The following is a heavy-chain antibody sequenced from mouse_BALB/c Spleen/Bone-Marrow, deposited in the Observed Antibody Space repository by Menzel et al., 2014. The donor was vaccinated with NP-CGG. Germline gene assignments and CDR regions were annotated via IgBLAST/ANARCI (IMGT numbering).Heavy chain of an antibody. D-gene: IGHD2-12*01. CDR3: ARWGDDGTFDY. V-gene: IGHV1-7*01. Sequence: LVESGAELAKPGASVKMPCKAFGYTFTSYWMHWVKQRPGQGLEWIGYINPSTGYTEYNQKFKDKATLTADKSSSTAYMQLSSLTSEDSAVYYCARWGDDGTFDYWGQGTTLTVSS. J-gene: IGHJ2*01. CDR2: INPSTGYT. CDR1: GYTFTSYW.